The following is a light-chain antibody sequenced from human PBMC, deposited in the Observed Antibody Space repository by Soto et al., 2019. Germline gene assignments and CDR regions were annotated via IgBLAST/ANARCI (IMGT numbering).Light chain of an antibody. CDR1: QSISSY. CDR2: GAS. CDR3: QQYHSYWT. V-gene: IGKV1-39*01. J-gene: IGKJ1*01. Sequence: DIQMTQSPSSLSASVGDRVTITCRASQSISSYLNWYQQRPGKAPKVLIYGASTLQSGVPSRFSGSGSGTEFTLTISSLQPEDFSTYYCQQYHSYWTFGQGTKVDIK.